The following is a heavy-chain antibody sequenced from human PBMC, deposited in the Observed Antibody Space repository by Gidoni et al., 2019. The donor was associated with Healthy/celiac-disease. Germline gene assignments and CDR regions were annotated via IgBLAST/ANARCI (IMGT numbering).Heavy chain of an antibody. CDR3: ARDLVATITFSYYGMDV. V-gene: IGHV1-18*01. Sequence: QLMQSVAEVKKPAASVKVSCKASGYTFTSYGIRWVRQAPGQGLEWMGWIGADNGNSNYAPKRQRRDTMTTDPSTSTAYMELRSLRSDYTAVYYCARDLVATITFSYYGMDVWGQGTTVTVSS. J-gene: IGHJ6*02. CDR2: IGADNGNS. D-gene: IGHD5-12*01. CDR1: GYTFTSYG.